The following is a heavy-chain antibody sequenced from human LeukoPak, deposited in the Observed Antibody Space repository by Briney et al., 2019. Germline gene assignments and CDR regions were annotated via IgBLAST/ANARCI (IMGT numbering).Heavy chain of an antibody. CDR3: AKGCTITSCAEGRWFDP. CDR2: IGSGVRT. D-gene: IGHD2-2*01. J-gene: IGHJ5*02. CDR1: GFTFSSYA. V-gene: IGHV3-23*01. Sequence: GGSLRLSCAASGFTFSSYAMSWVRQAPGKGLEWVSSIGSGVRTYDADSVKGRFTISRDNSKNTLYLQMNSLRAEDTAIYYCAKGCTITSCAEGRWFDPWGQGTLVTVSS.